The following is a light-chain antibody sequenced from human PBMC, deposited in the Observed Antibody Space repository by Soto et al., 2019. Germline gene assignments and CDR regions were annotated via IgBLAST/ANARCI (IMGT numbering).Light chain of an antibody. CDR3: CSFEGSYFYA. CDR1: SSDVGGYNY. Sequence: QSVLTQPRSVSGSPGQSVTISCTGTSSDVGGYNYVSWYQQHPDKAPKVMIYDVTKRPSGVPDRFSGSKSGNTASLTISGLRAEDKAVNYCCSFEGSYFYAFGTGPSSPS. CDR2: DVT. V-gene: IGLV2-11*01. J-gene: IGLJ1*01.